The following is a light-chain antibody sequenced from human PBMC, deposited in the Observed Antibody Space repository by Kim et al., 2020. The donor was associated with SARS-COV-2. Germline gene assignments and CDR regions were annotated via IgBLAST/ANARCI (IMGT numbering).Light chain of an antibody. Sequence: EIIMTQSPATLSVSPGERATLSCRASQSISSNLAWYQQKPGQTPRLLIYGASTRATGIPARFSGSGSGTEFALTISSLQSEDFVVYYCLQYKNWPPYTFGQGTKLEI. V-gene: IGKV3-15*01. CDR1: QSISSN. J-gene: IGKJ2*01. CDR3: LQYKNWPPYT. CDR2: GAS.